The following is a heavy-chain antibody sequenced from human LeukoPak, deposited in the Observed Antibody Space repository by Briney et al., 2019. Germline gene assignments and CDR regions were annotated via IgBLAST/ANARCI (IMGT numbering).Heavy chain of an antibody. CDR1: GGSVKSTSYF. J-gene: IGHJ4*02. Sequence: SETLSLTCTVGGGSVKSTSYFWGWFRQPPGKALEWIGSIYYGGSTDYNPSLRSRLTISVDTSKSHVSLNLTSVTAADTALYYCARSRSTGYFTVLYWGQGILVTVSS. D-gene: IGHD3-22*01. CDR3: ARSRSTGYFTVLY. CDR2: IYYGGST. V-gene: IGHV4-39*02.